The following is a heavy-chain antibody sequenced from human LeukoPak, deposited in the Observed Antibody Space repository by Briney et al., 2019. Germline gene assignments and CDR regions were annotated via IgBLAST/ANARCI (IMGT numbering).Heavy chain of an antibody. D-gene: IGHD4-23*01. V-gene: IGHV4-4*08. CDR1: NDSISSYC. Sequence: SETLSLTCTVSNDSISSYCWSWVRQPPGKGLEWIGFMCPSGRTDYNPSLESRVTMSIDTSKNQLSMELRFLTAADTAVYYCATSYDGKTAPYDLWGHGTLVTVSS. CDR3: ATSYDGKTAPYDL. CDR2: MCPSGRT. J-gene: IGHJ5*02.